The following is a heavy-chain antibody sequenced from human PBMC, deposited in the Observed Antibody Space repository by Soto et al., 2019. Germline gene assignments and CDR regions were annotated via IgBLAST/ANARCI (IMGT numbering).Heavy chain of an antibody. D-gene: IGHD3-22*01. J-gene: IGHJ5*02. CDR1: GDSISNSRFY. Sequence: SETLSLTCGVSGDSISNSRFYWAWIRQPPGEGLEWIGSIYHTGNAYYNPSLKSRVTISVDTSKNQFSLKVTSVTAADTALYYCARDYLDSSDYTTNWFDPWGQGTLVTVS. V-gene: IGHV4-39*01. CDR3: ARDYLDSSDYTTNWFDP. CDR2: IYHTGNA.